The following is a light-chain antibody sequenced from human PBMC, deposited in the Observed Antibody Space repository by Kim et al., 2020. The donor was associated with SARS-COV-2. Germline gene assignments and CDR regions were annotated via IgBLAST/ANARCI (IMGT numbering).Light chain of an antibody. Sequence: EIVLTQSPATLSLSPGERATLSCRASQSVSTYLAWYQHQPGQAPRLLIHEASNRATGIPARFSGSGSGTDFTLTISSLEPEGFAVYYCQQRGNWWAFGQRNKVDIK. V-gene: IGKV3-11*01. CDR2: EAS. CDR1: QSVSTY. J-gene: IGKJ1*01. CDR3: QQRGNWWA.